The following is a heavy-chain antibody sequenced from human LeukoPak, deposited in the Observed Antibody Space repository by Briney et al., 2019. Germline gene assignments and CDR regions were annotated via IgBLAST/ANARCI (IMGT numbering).Heavy chain of an antibody. D-gene: IGHD4-23*01. Sequence: SSETLSLTCTVSGGSISSSSYYWGWIRQPPGKGLEWIGSIYYSGNTYYNPSLKSRVTISVDTSKNQYSLKLSSVTAADTAVYYCARRTPTVVNGYYYYYMDVWGKGTTVTISS. CDR3: ARRTPTVVNGYYYYYMDV. CDR2: IYYSGNT. J-gene: IGHJ6*03. CDR1: GGSISSSSYY. V-gene: IGHV4-39*01.